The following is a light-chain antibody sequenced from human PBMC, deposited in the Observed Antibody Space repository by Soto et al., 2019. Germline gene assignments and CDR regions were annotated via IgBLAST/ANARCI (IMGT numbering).Light chain of an antibody. CDR3: QHYHNVPPWT. CDR1: QDIINY. Sequence: DIQLTQSPSSLSASVGDRVTITCQASQDIINYLNWYQQKPGKAPKVLIFDASNLQTGVPSRFSASGSGTDFTLTISSLQPEDIATYYCQHYHNVPPWTFGRGTKVDIK. V-gene: IGKV1-33*01. CDR2: DAS. J-gene: IGKJ1*01.